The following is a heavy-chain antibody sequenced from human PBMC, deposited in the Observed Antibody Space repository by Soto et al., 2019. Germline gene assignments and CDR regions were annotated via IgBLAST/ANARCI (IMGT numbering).Heavy chain of an antibody. V-gene: IGHV1-8*01. CDR1: GYSFTSLD. Sequence: ASVKVSCKASGYSFTSLDINCVRQTAGQGLEWMGWMEPSTGRTGYAQKFQGRVTMTRDTSINTAYMELTTLTSDDTAFYYCARGVSAGVDYWGQGTLVSVSS. CDR3: ARGVSAGVDY. D-gene: IGHD1-26*01. CDR2: MEPSTGRT. J-gene: IGHJ4*02.